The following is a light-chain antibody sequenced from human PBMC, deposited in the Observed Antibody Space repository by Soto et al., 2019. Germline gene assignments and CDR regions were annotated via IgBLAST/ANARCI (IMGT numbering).Light chain of an antibody. Sequence: EIVLTQSPGTLSLSPGERATLSCRASQSITSSQLAWYQQRPDQAPRLLTYGSSSRATGIPDRFSGSGSGPDFTLTISRLESEDFAVYYCQEYGSAPFTFGGGTKVEIK. CDR2: GSS. CDR3: QEYGSAPFT. J-gene: IGKJ4*01. V-gene: IGKV3-20*01. CDR1: QSITSSQ.